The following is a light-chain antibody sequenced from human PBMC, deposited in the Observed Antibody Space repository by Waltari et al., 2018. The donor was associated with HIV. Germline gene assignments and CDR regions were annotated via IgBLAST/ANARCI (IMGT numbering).Light chain of an antibody. Sequence: QSVLTQPPSASGTLGQAVTISCFGSTSNIGSNPVNWYQHLPGAAPNLIIFRNHQRPSGVPDRFSGSQSGTSAFLTITGLLSGDEATYYCAAWDASLHVLFGGGTQLTVV. V-gene: IGLV1-44*01. CDR3: AAWDASLHVL. J-gene: IGLJ2*01. CDR1: TSNIGSNP. CDR2: RNH.